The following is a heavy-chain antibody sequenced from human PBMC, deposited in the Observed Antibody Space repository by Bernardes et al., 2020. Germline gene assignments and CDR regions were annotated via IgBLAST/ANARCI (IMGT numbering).Heavy chain of an antibody. CDR1: CGSMSSFY. V-gene: IGHV4-59*01. Sequence: SPSFRVFCGSMSSFYWSWMRLPREKRLEWIGYIYYTGDTNYNPSLQSRVTISVDTSKNQFSLKLNSVTAADTAVYYCARGGWYLDYWGQGTMITV. D-gene: IGHD6-19*01. J-gene: IGHJ4*02. CDR3: ARGGWYLDY. CDR2: IYYTGDT.